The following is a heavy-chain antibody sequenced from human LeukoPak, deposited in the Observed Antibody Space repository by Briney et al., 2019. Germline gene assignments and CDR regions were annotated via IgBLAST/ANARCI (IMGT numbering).Heavy chain of an antibody. Sequence: GSLRLSCAASGFTFSSYGMSWVRQPPGKGLEWIGEINHSGSTNYNPSLKSRVAISVDTSKNQFSLKLSSVTAADTAVYYCARGAGTFGDAFDIWGQGTMVTVSS. CDR3: ARGAGTFGDAFDI. J-gene: IGHJ3*02. CDR2: INHSGST. D-gene: IGHD6-13*01. V-gene: IGHV4-34*01. CDR1: GFTFSSYG.